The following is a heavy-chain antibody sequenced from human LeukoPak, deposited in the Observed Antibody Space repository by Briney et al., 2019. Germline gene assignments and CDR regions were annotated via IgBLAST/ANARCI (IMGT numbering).Heavy chain of an antibody. CDR1: GGSFSGYY. CDR3: ARQGYSSSWYIYFDY. Sequence: SETLSLTCAVYGGSFSGYYWGWILQPPGKGLEWIGEINHSGSTNYNPSLKSRVTISVDTSKNQFSLKLSSVAAADTAVYYCARQGYSSSWYIYFDYWGQGTLVTVSS. CDR2: INHSGST. D-gene: IGHD6-13*01. V-gene: IGHV4-34*01. J-gene: IGHJ4*02.